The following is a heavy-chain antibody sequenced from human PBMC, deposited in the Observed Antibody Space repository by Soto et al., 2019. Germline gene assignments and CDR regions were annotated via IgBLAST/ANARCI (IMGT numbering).Heavy chain of an antibody. CDR1: GGSTTSDY. V-gene: IGHV4-59*12. D-gene: IGHD2-2*01. J-gene: IGHJ5*02. Sequence: SETLSLTCTVSGGSTTSDYWSWIRQSPGKGLEWLGYIFHSLGAKYNPSLGSRGTISLDTSKNQFSLKLTSVTAADTAVYYCARVVVPAPIWGYNYFDPWGRGTRVTVSS. CDR3: ARVVVPAPIWGYNYFDP. CDR2: IFHSLGA.